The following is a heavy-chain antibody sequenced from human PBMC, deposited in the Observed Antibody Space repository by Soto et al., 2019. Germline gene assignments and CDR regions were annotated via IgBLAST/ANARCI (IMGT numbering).Heavy chain of an antibody. CDR2: ISSSSSYI. CDR1: GFTFSSYS. V-gene: IGHV3-21*01. D-gene: IGHD5-18*01. CDR3: ARDQPGYSYGYGLGY. Sequence: GRSLRLSCAASGFTFSSYSMNWVRQAPGKGLEWVSSISSSSSYIYYADSVKGRFTISRDNAKNSLYLQMNSLRAEDTAVYYYARDQPGYSYGYGLGYWGQGTLVTVSS. J-gene: IGHJ4*02.